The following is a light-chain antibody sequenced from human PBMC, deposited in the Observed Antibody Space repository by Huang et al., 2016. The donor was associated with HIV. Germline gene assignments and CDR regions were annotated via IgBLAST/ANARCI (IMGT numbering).Light chain of an antibody. Sequence: EVVLTQSPVTLSLSPGEVATLSCRASQGVSSYLAWYQQKPGQAPRLLIYDTSKRATDIPARFSGSGSGTDFTLTITSLEPEDFAVYYCQQRSNWPYTFGQGTKLDIK. CDR3: QQRSNWPYT. J-gene: IGKJ2*01. V-gene: IGKV3D-11*01. CDR1: QGVSSY. CDR2: DTS.